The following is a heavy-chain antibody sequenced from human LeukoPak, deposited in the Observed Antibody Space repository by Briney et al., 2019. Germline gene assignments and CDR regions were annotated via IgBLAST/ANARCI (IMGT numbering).Heavy chain of an antibody. CDR1: GYSISSGYY. Sequence: SETLSLTCTVSGYSISSGYYWGWIRQPPGKGLEWIGSIYYSGSTYYNPSLKSRVTISVDTSKNQFSLKLSSVTAADTAVYYCAAGQAAYFQHWGQGTLVTVSS. CDR3: AAGQAAYFQH. J-gene: IGHJ1*01. D-gene: IGHD6-25*01. CDR2: IYYSGST. V-gene: IGHV4-38-2*02.